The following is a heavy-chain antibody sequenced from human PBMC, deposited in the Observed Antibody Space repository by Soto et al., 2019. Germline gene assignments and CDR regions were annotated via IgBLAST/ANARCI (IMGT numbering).Heavy chain of an antibody. Sequence: GGSLRLSCAASGFTFSSYAMHWVRHAPGKGLEWVAVISYDGSNKYYADSVKGRFTISRDNSKNTLYLQMNSLRAEDTAVYYCAREGDTAMVYFDYWGQGTLVTVSS. CDR2: ISYDGSNK. V-gene: IGHV3-30-3*01. D-gene: IGHD5-18*01. CDR1: GFTFSSYA. CDR3: AREGDTAMVYFDY. J-gene: IGHJ4*02.